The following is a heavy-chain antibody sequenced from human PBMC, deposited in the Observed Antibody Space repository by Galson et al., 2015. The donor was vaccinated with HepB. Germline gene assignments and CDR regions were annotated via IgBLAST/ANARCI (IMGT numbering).Heavy chain of an antibody. Sequence: VKVSCKVSGYTFTDYYMHWVQQAPGKGLEWMGLVDPEDGETIYAEKFQGRVTITADTSTDTAYMELSSLRSEDSAVYYCATDLLSIAAAGTGYWGQGTLVTVPS. CDR1: GYTFTDYY. CDR2: VDPEDGET. J-gene: IGHJ4*02. D-gene: IGHD6-13*01. V-gene: IGHV1-69-2*01. CDR3: ATDLLSIAAAGTGY.